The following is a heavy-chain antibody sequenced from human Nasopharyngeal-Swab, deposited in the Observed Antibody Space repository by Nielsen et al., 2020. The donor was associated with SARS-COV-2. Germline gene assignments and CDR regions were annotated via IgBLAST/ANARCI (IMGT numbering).Heavy chain of an antibody. CDR1: GYSFTSYA. V-gene: IGHV1-3*01. D-gene: IGHD4-17*01. J-gene: IGHJ4*02. Sequence: ASVKVSCKASGYSFTSYAMHWVRQAPGQRLEWMGWINAGNDNTRYSPKFQGRLTITRDTSASTAYMGLSSLRSEDTAVYYCASSDPNYGDYAYYWGQGTLVTVSS. CDR3: ASSDPNYGDYAYY. CDR2: INAGNDNT.